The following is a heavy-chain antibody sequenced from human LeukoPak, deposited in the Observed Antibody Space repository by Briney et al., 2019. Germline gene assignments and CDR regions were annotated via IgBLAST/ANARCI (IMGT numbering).Heavy chain of an antibody. CDR3: ARDRRVTMVRGTSNNYYYYGMDV. Sequence: PSETLSLTCTVSGGSICSYYWSWIRQPPGKGLEWIGYIYYSGSTNYNPSLKSRVTISVDTSKNQFSLKLSSVTAADTAVYYCARDRRVTMVRGTSNNYYYYGMDVWGQGTTVTVSS. D-gene: IGHD3-10*01. CDR2: IYYSGST. J-gene: IGHJ6*02. CDR1: GGSICSYY. V-gene: IGHV4-59*01.